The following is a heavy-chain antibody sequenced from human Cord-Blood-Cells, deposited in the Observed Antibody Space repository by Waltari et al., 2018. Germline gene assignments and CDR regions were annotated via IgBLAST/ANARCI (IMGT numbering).Heavy chain of an antibody. V-gene: IGHV1-69*01. CDR1: GGTFSSYH. CDR3: ASGYCTNGVCYDAFDI. J-gene: IGHJ3*02. Sequence: QVQPVQSGDEVKKPGSAVKVPCKASGGTFSSYHIHWVRQAPGQGLEWMGGIIPILGTANYAQKFQGRVTITADESTSTAYMELSSLRSEDTAVYYCASGYCTNGVCYDAFDIWGQGTMVTVSS. CDR2: IIPILGTA. D-gene: IGHD2-8*01.